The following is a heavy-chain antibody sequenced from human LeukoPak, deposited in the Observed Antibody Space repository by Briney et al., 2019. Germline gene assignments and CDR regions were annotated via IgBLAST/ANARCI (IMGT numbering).Heavy chain of an antibody. J-gene: IGHJ1*01. V-gene: IGHV1-8*01. CDR2: MNPSGGNT. Sequence: ASVNASCKASGYTFTRYDINGVRQATGQGRGWMGWMNPSGGNTGSAQKFQSRVTMNRNTSISTAYMELSSLRSEDTAVYYCARGLRDSSGREYFQDWGQGTLVTVSS. CDR1: GYTFTRYD. D-gene: IGHD3-22*01. CDR3: ARGLRDSSGREYFQD.